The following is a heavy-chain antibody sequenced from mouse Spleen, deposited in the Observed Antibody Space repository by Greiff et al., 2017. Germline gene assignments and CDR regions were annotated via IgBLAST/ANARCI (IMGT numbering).Heavy chain of an antibody. CDR2: INPSTGGT. CDR1: GYSFTGYY. J-gene: IGHJ3*01. V-gene: IGHV1-42*01. D-gene: IGHD2-4*01. CDR3: ARKGMITTGFAY. Sequence: EVQLQQSGPELVKPGASVKISCKASGYSFTGYYMNWVKQSPEKSLEWIGEINPSTGGTTYNQKFKAKATLTVDKSSSTAYMQLKSLTSEDSAVYYCARKGMITTGFAYWGQGTLVTVSA.